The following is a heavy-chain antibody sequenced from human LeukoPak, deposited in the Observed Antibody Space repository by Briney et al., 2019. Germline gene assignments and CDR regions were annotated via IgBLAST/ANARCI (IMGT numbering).Heavy chain of an antibody. CDR3: ARDPPHYYDSSGYYLGRFDP. CDR2: IIPIFGTA. D-gene: IGHD3-22*01. Sequence: GASVKVSCKASVGTFSSYAISWVRQAPGQGLEWMGGIIPIFGTANYAQKFQGRVTITADESTSTAYMELSSLRSEDTAVYYCARDPPHYYDSSGYYLGRFDPWGQGTLVTVSS. CDR1: VGTFSSYA. V-gene: IGHV1-69*01. J-gene: IGHJ5*02.